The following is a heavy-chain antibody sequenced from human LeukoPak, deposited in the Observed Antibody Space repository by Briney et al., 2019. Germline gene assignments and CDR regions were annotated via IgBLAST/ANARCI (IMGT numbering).Heavy chain of an antibody. D-gene: IGHD1-26*01. Sequence: GGSLRLSCAASGFTFSSYVMSWVRQAPGKGLEWVSVISGSGDSTYYADSVKGRFTISRDNSRNTLYLQMSSLRAEDTAVYYRAQLVGVTFTWGQGTLVTVSS. CDR1: GFTFSSYV. J-gene: IGHJ5*02. CDR3: AQLVGVTFT. V-gene: IGHV3-23*01. CDR2: ISGSGDST.